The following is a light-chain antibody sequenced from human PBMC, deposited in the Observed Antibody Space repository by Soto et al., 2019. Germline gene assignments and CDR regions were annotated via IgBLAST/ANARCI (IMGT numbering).Light chain of an antibody. J-gene: IGKJ2*01. CDR3: QQYDNRPFT. Sequence: DIQMTQSPSSLSASVGDRVTITCQASQDISNYLNWYQQKPGKAPKLLSYDASNLETGVPSRFSRSWSGTDFTFPISSLQTENSATYYCQQYDNRPFTFGQGTKVEIK. V-gene: IGKV1-33*01. CDR1: QDISNY. CDR2: DAS.